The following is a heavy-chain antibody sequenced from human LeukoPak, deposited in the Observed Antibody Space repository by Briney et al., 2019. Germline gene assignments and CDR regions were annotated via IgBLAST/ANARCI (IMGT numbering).Heavy chain of an antibody. D-gene: IGHD3-22*01. CDR1: GFTFSSYT. CDR2: ISSNGGST. Sequence: SGGSLRLSCAASGFTFSSYTMHWVRQAPGKGLEYVSAISSNGGSTYYANSVKGRFTISRDNSKNTLYPQMGSLRAEDMAVYYCARWRHSSGYYYDDWGQGTLVTVSS. V-gene: IGHV3-64*01. J-gene: IGHJ4*02. CDR3: ARWRHSSGYYYDD.